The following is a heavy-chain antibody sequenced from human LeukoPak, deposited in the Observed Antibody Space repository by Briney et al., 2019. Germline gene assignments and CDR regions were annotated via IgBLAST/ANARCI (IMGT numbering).Heavy chain of an antibody. CDR1: GGSISSSTYY. CDR2: IYYSGST. V-gene: IGHV4-39*01. D-gene: IGHD3-16*01. J-gene: IGHJ4*02. Sequence: SETLSLTCTVSGGSISSSTYYWGWIRRPPGKGLEWIGSIYYSGSTYYNPSLKSRVTVSADTSKNQFSLKLSSVTAADTAVYYCVRGSTLRHYQYWGQGTLVTVSS. CDR3: VRGSTLRHYQY.